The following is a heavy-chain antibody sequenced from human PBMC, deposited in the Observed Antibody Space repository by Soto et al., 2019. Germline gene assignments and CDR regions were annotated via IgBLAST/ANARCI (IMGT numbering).Heavy chain of an antibody. D-gene: IGHD5-18*01. V-gene: IGHV3-30-3*01. J-gene: IGHJ5*02. Sequence: QVQLVESGGGVVQPGRSLRLSCASSGFTFSSYAMHWVRQAPGKGLEWVAVISYDGSNKYYADSVKGRFTISRDNSKNTLYLQMNSLRAEDTAVYYCARVVGYSYGSWVPKGSGWFDPWGQGTLVTVSS. CDR3: ARVVGYSYGSWVPKGSGWFDP. CDR2: ISYDGSNK. CDR1: GFTFSSYA.